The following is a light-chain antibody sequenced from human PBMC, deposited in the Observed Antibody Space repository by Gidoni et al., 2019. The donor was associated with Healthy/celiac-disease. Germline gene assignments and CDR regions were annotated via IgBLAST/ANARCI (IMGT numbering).Light chain of an antibody. V-gene: IGKV3-20*01. CDR2: GAS. J-gene: IGKJ1*01. CDR1: QSVSSSY. Sequence: EIVLTHSPGTLSLSPGERATLSCRASQSVSSSYLAWYQQKPGQAPRLLIGGASSRATGIPDRFSGSGSGTDFTLTISRLEPEDFAVYYCQQYGSSRGTFGQGTKVEIK. CDR3: QQYGSSRGT.